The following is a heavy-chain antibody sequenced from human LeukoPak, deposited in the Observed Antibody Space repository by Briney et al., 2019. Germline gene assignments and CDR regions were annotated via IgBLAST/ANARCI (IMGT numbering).Heavy chain of an antibody. D-gene: IGHD1-26*01. CDR1: VDSISSHIYY. Sequence: SETLSLTCAVSVDSISSHIYYWVWIRQPPGKGLEWIGSIYYSGSTFYSPSLKSRVTISVDTSKNQFSLKLSSVTAADTAVYYCASLRERSYYARGFDYWGQGTLVTVSS. CDR2: IYYSGST. J-gene: IGHJ4*02. CDR3: ASLRERSYYARGFDY. V-gene: IGHV4-39*01.